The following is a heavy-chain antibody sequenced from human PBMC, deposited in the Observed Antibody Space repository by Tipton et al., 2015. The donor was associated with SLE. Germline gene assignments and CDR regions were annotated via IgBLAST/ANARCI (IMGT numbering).Heavy chain of an antibody. CDR2: MYSSGSS. D-gene: IGHD6-6*01. J-gene: IGHJ4*02. CDR3: AGSSIAARWSFDY. Sequence: TLSLTCTVSGGSISSRPYFWNWIRQPAGKGLEWIGRMYSSGSSDYNPSLKSRATISVDTSKNQFSLKLSSVTAADTAVYYCAGSSIAARWSFDYWGQGTLVTVSS. CDR1: GGSISSRPYF. V-gene: IGHV4-61*02.